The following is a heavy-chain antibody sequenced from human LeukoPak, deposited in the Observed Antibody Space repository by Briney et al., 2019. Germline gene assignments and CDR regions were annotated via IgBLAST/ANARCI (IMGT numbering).Heavy chain of an antibody. CDR3: AKVGEPYGSGSYYVDY. CDR1: GSTFSNYA. Sequence: PGGSLRLSCAASGSTFSNYAMGWVRQAPGKGLEWVSAISTRGGTTYYADFVKGRFTISRDNSKNTLYLQLNSLRADDTAVYYCAKVGEPYGSGSYYVDYWGQGTLVTVSS. J-gene: IGHJ4*02. V-gene: IGHV3-23*01. CDR2: ISTRGGTT. D-gene: IGHD3-10*01.